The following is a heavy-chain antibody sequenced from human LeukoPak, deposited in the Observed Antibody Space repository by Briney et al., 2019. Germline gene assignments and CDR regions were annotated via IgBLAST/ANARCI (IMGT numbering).Heavy chain of an antibody. Sequence: SGGSLRLSCAASGFTFSSYAMSWLPQAPGKGLVGGAAISGSGGSTYHAASVKGRFTISRDNSKNTLYLQMNSLRAEDTAVYYCAKLRRGCSSTSCYGQYYFDYWGQGTLVTVSS. D-gene: IGHD2-2*01. J-gene: IGHJ4*02. CDR1: GFTFSSYA. V-gene: IGHV3-23*01. CDR2: ISGSGGST. CDR3: AKLRRGCSSTSCYGQYYFDY.